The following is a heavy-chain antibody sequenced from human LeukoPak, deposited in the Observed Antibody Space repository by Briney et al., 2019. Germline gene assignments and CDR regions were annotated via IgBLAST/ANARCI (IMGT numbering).Heavy chain of an antibody. CDR1: GFTFSSYE. J-gene: IGHJ4*02. CDR3: ARDASYTVTNPIGFDY. Sequence: GGSLRLSCAASGFTFSSYEMNWVRQAPGKGLEWVSYISSSGSTMYYADSVKGRFTISRDNAKNSLYLQMNSLRAEDTAVYYCARDASYTVTNPIGFDYWGQGTLVTASS. V-gene: IGHV3-48*03. D-gene: IGHD4-17*01. CDR2: ISSSGSTM.